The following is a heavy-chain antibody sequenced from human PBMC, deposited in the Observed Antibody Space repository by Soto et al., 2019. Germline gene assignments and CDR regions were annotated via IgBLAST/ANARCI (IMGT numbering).Heavy chain of an antibody. CDR2: IYHSGST. Sequence: SETLSLTCAVSGGSISSSNWWSWVRQPPGKGLEWIGEIYHSGSTNYNPSLKSRVTISVDKSKNQFSLKLSSVTAADTAVYYCARDPTRRYYGSGISPPPYYYYGMDVWGQGTTVTVSS. CDR1: GGSISSSNW. CDR3: ARDPTRRYYGSGISPPPYYYYGMDV. V-gene: IGHV4-4*02. J-gene: IGHJ6*02. D-gene: IGHD3-10*01.